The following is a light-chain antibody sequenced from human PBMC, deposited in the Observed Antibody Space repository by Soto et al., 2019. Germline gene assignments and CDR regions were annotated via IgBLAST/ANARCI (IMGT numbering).Light chain of an antibody. Sequence: DIQMTQSPSSLSASVGDRVTITCRASQSITTFLNWYQHKPGIPPKVLIYAASTLRRGVPSRFTGSGSGTDFTLTISSLQPEDFATYYCQQTYSDPWTFGQGTKVEIK. CDR2: AAS. J-gene: IGKJ1*01. CDR3: QQTYSDPWT. V-gene: IGKV1-39*01. CDR1: QSITTF.